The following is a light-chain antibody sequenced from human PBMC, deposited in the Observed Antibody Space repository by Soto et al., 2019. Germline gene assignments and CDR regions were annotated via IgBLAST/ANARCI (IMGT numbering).Light chain of an antibody. CDR1: QGIGDT. CDR3: QQYGTSPQT. CDR2: GES. Sequence: EIVVTQSPATLSVSPGEGATLSCRASQGIGDTLAWYQQKPGQAPRIIIHGESTRATGIPDRFSGSGSGTDLNLTISRLEPEDFAVYYCQQYGTSPQTCGQGTKVDIK. J-gene: IGKJ1*01. V-gene: IGKV3-20*01.